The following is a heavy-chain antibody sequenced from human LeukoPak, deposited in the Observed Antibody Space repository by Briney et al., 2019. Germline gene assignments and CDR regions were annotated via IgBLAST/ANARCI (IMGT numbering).Heavy chain of an antibody. CDR3: ARALRFLEWLYYGSDY. CDR1: GGSFSGYY. V-gene: IGHV4-34*01. Sequence: SETLSLTCAGYGGSFSGYYWSWIRQPPGKGLEWIGEINHSGSTNYNPSLKSRVTISVDTSKNQFSLKLSSVTAADTAVYYCARALRFLEWLYYGSDYWGQGTLVTVSS. J-gene: IGHJ4*02. D-gene: IGHD3-3*01. CDR2: INHSGST.